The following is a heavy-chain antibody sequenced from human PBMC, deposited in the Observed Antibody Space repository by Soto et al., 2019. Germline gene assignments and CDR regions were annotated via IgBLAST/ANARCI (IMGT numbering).Heavy chain of an antibody. Sequence: PSETLSLTCTVSGGYLSSGFYYLRWIKQHPGKGLEWIGYIYYSGSTYYNPSLKSRVTISVDTSKNQFSLKLSSVTAADTAVYYCAREGWAGLSGYDTYLDYCGQGTLVTVSS. CDR3: AREGWAGLSGYDTYLDY. D-gene: IGHD5-12*01. V-gene: IGHV4-31*03. J-gene: IGHJ4*02. CDR2: IYYSGST. CDR1: GGYLSSGFYY.